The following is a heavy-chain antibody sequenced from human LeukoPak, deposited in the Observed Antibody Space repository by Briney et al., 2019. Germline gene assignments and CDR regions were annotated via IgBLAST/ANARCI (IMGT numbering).Heavy chain of an antibody. D-gene: IGHD3-10*01. CDR1: GDTLITHF. J-gene: IGHJ4*02. Sequence: EASVKVSCKAPGDTLITHFISWVRQAPGQGLEWMGRIIPILGIANYAQKFQGRVTITADKSTSTAYMELSSLRSEDTAVYYCARAGTGEITSCDYWGQGTLVTVSS. V-gene: IGHV1-69*04. CDR3: ARAGTGEITSCDY. CDR2: IIPILGIA.